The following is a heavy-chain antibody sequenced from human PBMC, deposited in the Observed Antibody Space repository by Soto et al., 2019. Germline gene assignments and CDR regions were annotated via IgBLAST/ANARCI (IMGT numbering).Heavy chain of an antibody. J-gene: IGHJ4*02. V-gene: IGHV4-61*01. D-gene: IGHD3-3*01. CDR2: IYYSGST. Sequence: SETLSLTCTVSGGSVSSGSYYWSWIRQPPGKGLEWIGYIYYSGSTNYNPSLKSRVTISVDTSKNQFSLKLSFVTAADTAVYYCARAGDYDFWSGYYIGYWGQGTLVTVSS. CDR3: ARAGDYDFWSGYYIGY. CDR1: GGSVSSGSYY.